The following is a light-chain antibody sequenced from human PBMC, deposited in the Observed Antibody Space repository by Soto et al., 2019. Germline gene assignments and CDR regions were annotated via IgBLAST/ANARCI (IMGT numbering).Light chain of an antibody. CDR2: DAS. Sequence: EIVLTQSPATLSLSPGERATLSCRASQSVGRYLAWYHQKPGQAPRLLIYDASNRATGIPARFRGSGSGTDFTLTISTLEPEDFAVYYCQQRTNWPLTFGGGTKVEIK. V-gene: IGKV3-11*01. J-gene: IGKJ4*01. CDR1: QSVGRY. CDR3: QQRTNWPLT.